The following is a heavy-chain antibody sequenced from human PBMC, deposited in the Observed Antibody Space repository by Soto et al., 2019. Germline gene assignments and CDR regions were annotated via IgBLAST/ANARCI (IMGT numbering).Heavy chain of an antibody. J-gene: IGHJ4*02. D-gene: IGHD3-10*01. CDR1: GFTFRNNW. CDR3: VYGGWLGD. Sequence: EVQLVESGGGLVQPGESLRLSCVASGFTFRNNWMHWARQAPGKGLVWVAHINNDGSRAIYADSVKGRFTISRDNAKNTLFLLMDSLRVEDTAVYYCVYGGWLGDWGQGTLVTVSS. V-gene: IGHV3-74*01. CDR2: INNDGSRA.